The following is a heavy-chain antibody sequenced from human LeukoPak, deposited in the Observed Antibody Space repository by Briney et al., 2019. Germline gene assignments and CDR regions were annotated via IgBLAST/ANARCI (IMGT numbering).Heavy chain of an antibody. D-gene: IGHD3-10*01. Sequence: GGSPRLSCAASGFTFDDYAMHWVRQTPGKGLEWVSYISRNSGNIGYADSVKGRSTISRDNAKNSLYLQMDSLRAEDTGVYYCARDATMIRGVIITYYYYMDVWGKGTTVTISS. V-gene: IGHV3-9*01. CDR1: GFTFDDYA. CDR3: ARDATMIRGVIITYYYYMDV. J-gene: IGHJ6*03. CDR2: ISRNSGNI.